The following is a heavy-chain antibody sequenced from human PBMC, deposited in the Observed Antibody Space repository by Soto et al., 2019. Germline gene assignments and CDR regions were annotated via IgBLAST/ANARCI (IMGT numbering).Heavy chain of an antibody. V-gene: IGHV1-2*02. CDR2: INPNSGGT. D-gene: IGHD2-2*01. J-gene: IGHJ6*02. CDR3: ARNVGYCSSTSCYPYYYGMDV. Sequence: ASVKVSCKASGYTFTGYYMHWVRQAPGQGLEWMGWINPNSGGTNYAQKFQGRVTMTRDTSISTAYMELSRLRSDDTAVYYCARNVGYCSSTSCYPYYYGMDVWGQGTTVTVSS. CDR1: GYTFTGYY.